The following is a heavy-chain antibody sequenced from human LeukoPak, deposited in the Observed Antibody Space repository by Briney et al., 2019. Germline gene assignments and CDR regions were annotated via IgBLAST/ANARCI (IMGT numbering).Heavy chain of an antibody. D-gene: IGHD1-26*01. J-gene: IGHJ6*02. CDR2: INAGNGNT. CDR1: GYTFTGYY. Sequence: ASVKVSCKASGYTFTGYYMHWVRQAPGQGLEWMGWINAGNGNTKYSQKFQGRVTITRDTSASTAYMELSSLRSEDTAVYYCARVTGARPLYYYYGMDVWGQGTTVTVSS. V-gene: IGHV1-3*01. CDR3: ARVTGARPLYYYYGMDV.